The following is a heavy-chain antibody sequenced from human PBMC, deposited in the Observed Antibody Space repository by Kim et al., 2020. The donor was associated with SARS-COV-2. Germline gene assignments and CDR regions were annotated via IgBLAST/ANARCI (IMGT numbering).Heavy chain of an antibody. J-gene: IGHJ6*02. CDR3: ARDNVQWLVRYGMDV. V-gene: IGHV1-46*01. CDR2: INPSGGST. CDR1: GYTFTSYY. Sequence: ASVKVSCKASGYTFTSYYMHWVRQAPGQGLEWMGIINPSGGSTSYAQKFQGRVTMTRDTSTSTVYMELSSLRSEDTAVYYCARDNVQWLVRYGMDVWGQGTTVTVSS. D-gene: IGHD6-19*01.